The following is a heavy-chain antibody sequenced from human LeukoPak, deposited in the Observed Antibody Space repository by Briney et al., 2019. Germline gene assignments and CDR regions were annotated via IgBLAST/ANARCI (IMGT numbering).Heavy chain of an antibody. J-gene: IGHJ5*02. CDR1: GFTFGDYA. D-gene: IGHD2-15*01. Sequence: GGSLRLSCTASGFTFGDYAMSWVRQAPGKGLEWVGFIRSKAYGGTTEYAASVKGRFTISRDDSKSIAYLQMNSLKTEDTAVYYCTRGILGYCSGGSCYEWFDPWGQGTLVTASS. CDR2: IRSKAYGGTT. CDR3: TRGILGYCSGGSCYEWFDP. V-gene: IGHV3-49*04.